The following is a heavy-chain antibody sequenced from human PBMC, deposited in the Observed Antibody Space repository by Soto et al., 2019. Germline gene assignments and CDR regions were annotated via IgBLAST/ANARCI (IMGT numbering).Heavy chain of an antibody. V-gene: IGHV4-34*01. CDR3: ARTTFWSAKRVWFDP. J-gene: IGHJ5*02. D-gene: IGHD3-3*01. CDR1: GGSFSGYY. CDR2: INHSGST. Sequence: SETLSLTCAVYGGSFSGYYWSWIRQPPGKGLEWIGEINHSGSTNYNPSLKSRVTISVDTSKNQFSLKLSSVTAADTAVYYCARTTFWSAKRVWFDPWGQATRVTVS.